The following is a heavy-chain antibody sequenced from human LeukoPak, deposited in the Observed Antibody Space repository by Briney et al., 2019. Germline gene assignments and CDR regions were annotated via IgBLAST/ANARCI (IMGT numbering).Heavy chain of an antibody. D-gene: IGHD3-3*01. CDR3: ARGSYDFWIRTFYYFDY. CDR2: VYHSGST. V-gene: IGHV4-30-2*01. J-gene: IGHJ4*02. CDR1: GGSVSSGGYS. Sequence: SETLSLTCAVSGGSVSSGGYSWSWIRQPPGKGLAWIGYVYHSGSTYYNPSLKSRLTISVDRSKNQFSLKLSSVTAADTAVYYCARGSYDFWIRTFYYFDYWGQGTLVTVSS.